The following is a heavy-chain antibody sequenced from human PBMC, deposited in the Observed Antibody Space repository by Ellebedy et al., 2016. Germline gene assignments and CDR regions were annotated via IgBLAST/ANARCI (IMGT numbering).Heavy chain of an antibody. Sequence: ASVKVSXXASGYTFTGYYMHWVRQAPGQGLEWMGWINPNSGGTNYAQKFQGRVTMTRDTSISTAYMDLRSLRSDDTAVYYCARDLNAGGWPRHYYYYYGMDVWGQGTTVTVSS. J-gene: IGHJ6*02. D-gene: IGHD6-19*01. CDR3: ARDLNAGGWPRHYYYYYGMDV. CDR1: GYTFTGYY. CDR2: INPNSGGT. V-gene: IGHV1-2*02.